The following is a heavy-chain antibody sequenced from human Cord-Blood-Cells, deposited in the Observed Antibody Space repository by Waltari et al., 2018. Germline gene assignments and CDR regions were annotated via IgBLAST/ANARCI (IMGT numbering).Heavy chain of an antibody. Sequence: QVQPVQSGAEVKKPGASVKVSCRASGYTFTGYSMPWVRQAPGQALEWMGWINPNSGGTNYAQKFQGRVTMTRDTSISTAYMELSRLRSDDTAVYYCARVKIPTSELIDYWGQGTLVTVSS. CDR3: ARVKIPTSELIDY. V-gene: IGHV1-2*02. CDR2: INPNSGGT. J-gene: IGHJ4*02. CDR1: GYTFTGYS. D-gene: IGHD1-7*01.